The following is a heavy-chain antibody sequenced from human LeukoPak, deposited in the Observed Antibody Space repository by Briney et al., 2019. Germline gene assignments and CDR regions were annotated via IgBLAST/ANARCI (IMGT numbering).Heavy chain of an antibody. Sequence: PGGSLRLSCAASGFTFDDYAMHWVRQAPGKGLEWVSGISWNSGSIGYADSVKGRFTISRDNAKNSLYLQMSSLRAEDTALYYCAKDIGYGDYAAFGYWGQGTLVTVSS. CDR1: GFTFDDYA. D-gene: IGHD4-17*01. V-gene: IGHV3-9*01. CDR3: AKDIGYGDYAAFGY. J-gene: IGHJ4*02. CDR2: ISWNSGSI.